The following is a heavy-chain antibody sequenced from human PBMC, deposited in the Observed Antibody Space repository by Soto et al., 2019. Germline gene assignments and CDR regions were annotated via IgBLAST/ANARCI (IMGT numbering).Heavy chain of an antibody. Sequence: QVQLVQSGGEVKKPGASVTVSCKASGYTCINYHIAWVRQAPGQGLEWMAWINTYDGMTDYAQRFQGRVTMTRDTSTSTAYMELRNLGSDDTAVYFCAKSPRGEMATDWGQGTLVTVSS. CDR3: AKSPRGEMATD. J-gene: IGHJ4*02. D-gene: IGHD5-12*01. CDR1: GYTCINYH. CDR2: INTYDGMT. V-gene: IGHV1-18*01.